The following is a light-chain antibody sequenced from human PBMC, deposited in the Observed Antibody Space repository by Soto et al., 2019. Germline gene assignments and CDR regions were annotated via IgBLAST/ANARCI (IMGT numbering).Light chain of an antibody. Sequence: EIVLTQSPATLSVSPGDRATLSCRASQSVSSYLAWYQQKPGQAPRLLIYDASNRATGIPARFSGSGSGTDFTLTISRLEPEDFAVYYCQQHGTSPRTFGHGTKVDIK. CDR2: DAS. CDR1: QSVSSY. J-gene: IGKJ1*01. CDR3: QQHGTSPRT. V-gene: IGKV3-11*01.